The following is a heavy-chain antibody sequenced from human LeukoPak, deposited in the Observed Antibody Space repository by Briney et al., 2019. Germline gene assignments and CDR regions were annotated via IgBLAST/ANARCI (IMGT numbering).Heavy chain of an antibody. D-gene: IGHD3-10*01. J-gene: IGHJ4*02. CDR1: GGTFSSYA. V-gene: IGHV1-69*05. CDR2: IIPIFGTA. Sequence: ASVKVSCKASGGTFSSYAISWVRQAPGQGLECMGRIIPIFGTANYAQKFQGRVTITTDELTSTAYMELSSLRSEDTAVYYCAREVITMVRGVISPVASDYWGQGTLVTVSS. CDR3: AREVITMVRGVISPVASDY.